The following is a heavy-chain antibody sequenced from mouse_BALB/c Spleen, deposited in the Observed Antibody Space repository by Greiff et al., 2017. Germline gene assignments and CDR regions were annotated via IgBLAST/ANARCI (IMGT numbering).Heavy chain of an antibody. CDR3: ARGGWLLPYFDY. Sequence: QVQLQQSGAELVRPGASVKLSCKASGYTFTSYWMQWVKQRPGQGLEWIGAIYPGDGDTRYTQKFKGKATLTADKSSSTAYMQLSSLASEDSAVYYCARGGWLLPYFDYWGQGTTLTVSS. CDR1: GYTFTSYW. J-gene: IGHJ2*01. CDR2: IYPGDGDT. D-gene: IGHD2-3*01. V-gene: IGHV1-87*01.